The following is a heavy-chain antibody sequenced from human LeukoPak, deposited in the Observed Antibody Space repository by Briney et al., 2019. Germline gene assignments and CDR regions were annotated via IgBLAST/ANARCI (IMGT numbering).Heavy chain of an antibody. D-gene: IGHD2-21*01. CDR2: IFYTGDS. V-gene: IGHV4-59*08. J-gene: IGHJ4*02. Sequence: SETLSLTCTLSGVSSSSSYWSWIRQPPGKGLEWIGYIFYTGDSNHNPSFKSRVSISLDTSKDQISLKLSSVTAADTAVYYCARHRFASPLDSWGQGTLVTVSS. CDR1: GVSSSSSY. CDR3: ARHRFASPLDS.